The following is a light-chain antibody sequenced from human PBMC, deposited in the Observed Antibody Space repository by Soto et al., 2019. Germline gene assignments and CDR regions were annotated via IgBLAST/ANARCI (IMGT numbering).Light chain of an antibody. CDR3: QPYNTYPWT. CDR1: QSISSW. CDR2: KAS. V-gene: IGKV1-5*03. J-gene: IGKJ1*01. Sequence: DIQMTQSPSTLSASVGDRVTITCRASQSISSWLAWYQQKPGKAPNLLIHKASHLESGVPSRFSGSGSGTEFTLTISSLQPGDFATYYCQPYNTYPWTFGQGTKVEIK.